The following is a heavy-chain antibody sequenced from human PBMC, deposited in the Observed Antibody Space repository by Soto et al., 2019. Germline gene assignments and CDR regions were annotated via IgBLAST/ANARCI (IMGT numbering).Heavy chain of an antibody. V-gene: IGHV2-5*02. J-gene: IGHJ4*02. CDR1: GFSLSTTGAG. CDR2: LYWDGDK. CDR3: AKDVSDY. Sequence: QITLRESGPTLVQPTQTLTLTCTFSGFSLSTTGAGVAWIRQPPGKALEWLALLYWDGDKRYTPSLKNRLSNAKDPSRNQVVLTLTNMDPMDTATYYCAKDVSDYWGQGTLVTVSS.